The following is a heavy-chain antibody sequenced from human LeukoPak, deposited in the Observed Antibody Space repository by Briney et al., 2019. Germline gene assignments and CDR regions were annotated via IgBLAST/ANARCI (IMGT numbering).Heavy chain of an antibody. Sequence: GGSLRLSCAASGITFSNYGMHRVRQAPGKGLEWVAVIYYDGSNKYYADSVKGRFIISRDNSKNTLYLQMNSLRAEDTAVYYCARAHYSNGPPYFFYYYMDVWGKGTTVTVSS. CDR2: IYYDGSNK. D-gene: IGHD4-11*01. CDR3: ARAHYSNGPPYFFYYYMDV. CDR1: GITFSNYG. V-gene: IGHV3-33*01. J-gene: IGHJ6*03.